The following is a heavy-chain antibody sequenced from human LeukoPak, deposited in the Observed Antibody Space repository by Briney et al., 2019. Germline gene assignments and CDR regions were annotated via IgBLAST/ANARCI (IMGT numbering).Heavy chain of an antibody. CDR3: ARGLRYLDVNYFDN. Sequence: ASVNDSRKASGYTFIGYYMDWVRQAPGQGLEWMGWINPNSGDTNYAQNFQGRVTITRDTSISTVYMELNRLRSDDTAVYYCARGLRYLDVNYFDNWGQGTLVTVSS. CDR2: INPNSGDT. D-gene: IGHD3-9*01. V-gene: IGHV1-2*02. J-gene: IGHJ4*02. CDR1: GYTFIGYY.